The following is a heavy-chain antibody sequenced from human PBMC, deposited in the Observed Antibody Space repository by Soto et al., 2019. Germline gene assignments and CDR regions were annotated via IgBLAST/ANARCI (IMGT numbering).Heavy chain of an antibody. CDR1: GGTFSSYT. CDR3: ARDGMNLTGYYEPLHY. CDR2: IIPILGIA. D-gene: IGHD3-9*01. Sequence: ASVKVSCKASGGTFSSYTISWVRQAPGQGLEWMGRIIPILGIANYAQKFQGRVTITADKSTSTAYMELSSLRSEDTAVYYCARDGMNLTGYYEPLHYWGQGTLVTVSS. V-gene: IGHV1-69*04. J-gene: IGHJ4*02.